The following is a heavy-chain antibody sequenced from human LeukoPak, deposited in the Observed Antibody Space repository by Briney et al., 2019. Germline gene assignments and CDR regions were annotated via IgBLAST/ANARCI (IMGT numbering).Heavy chain of an antibody. CDR2: IIPIFGTA. J-gene: IGHJ5*02. D-gene: IGHD3-9*01. Sequence: SVKVSCKASGGTFSSYAISWVRQAPGQGLEWMGGIIPIFGTANYAQKFQGRVTITADKSTSTAYMELSSLRSEDTAVYYCARGDYDILTGPNWFDPWGQGTLVTVSS. CDR1: GGTFSSYA. V-gene: IGHV1-69*06. CDR3: ARGDYDILTGPNWFDP.